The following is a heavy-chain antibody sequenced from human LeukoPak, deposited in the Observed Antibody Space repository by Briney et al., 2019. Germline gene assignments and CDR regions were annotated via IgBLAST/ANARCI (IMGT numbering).Heavy chain of an antibody. CDR2: FDPEDGET. J-gene: IGHJ3*02. Sequence: ASVKVSCKVSGYTLTELSMHWVRQAPGKGLEWMGGFDPEDGETIYAQKFQGRVTMTEDTSTDTAYMELSSLRSEDTAVYYCATDGAGSSGSYYKSAFDIWGQGTIVTVSS. D-gene: IGHD3-10*01. CDR3: ATDGAGSSGSYYKSAFDI. CDR1: GYTLTELS. V-gene: IGHV1-24*01.